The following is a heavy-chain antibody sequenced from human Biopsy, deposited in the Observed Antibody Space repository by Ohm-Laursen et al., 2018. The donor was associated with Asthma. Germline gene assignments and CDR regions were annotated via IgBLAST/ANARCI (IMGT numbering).Heavy chain of an antibody. CDR3: TRTYYDFLTGQVNDVFAI. CDR1: GYTFINYA. Sequence: SVKVSCKASGYTFINYAIHWVRQAPGQRLEWMGWINAGNGNTKYSQKFQGRVTISRDTSASTAFMDLSSLRSEDTAVYYCTRTYYDFLTGQVNDVFAIWGQGTMVTVSS. CDR2: INAGNGNT. D-gene: IGHD3-9*01. J-gene: IGHJ3*02. V-gene: IGHV1-3*01.